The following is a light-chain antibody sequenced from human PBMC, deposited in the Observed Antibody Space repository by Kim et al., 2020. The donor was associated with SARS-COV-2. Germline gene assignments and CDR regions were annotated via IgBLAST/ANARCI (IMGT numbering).Light chain of an antibody. CDR2: EDN. V-gene: IGLV6-57*03. CDR3: QSYDSSNQV. CDR1: SCSIASNY. J-gene: IGLJ3*02. Sequence: GKTVTIPCSRSSCSIASNYVQWYQQRPGSAPTTVIYEDNQRPSGVPDRFSGSIDSSSNSASLTISGLKTEDEADYYCQSYDSSNQVFGGGTKLTVL.